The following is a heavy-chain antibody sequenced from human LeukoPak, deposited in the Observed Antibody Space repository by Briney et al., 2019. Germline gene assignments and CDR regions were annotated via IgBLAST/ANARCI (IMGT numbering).Heavy chain of an antibody. CDR1: GFTFSSYA. V-gene: IGHV3-30*04. CDR3: ARTPSGGGYVDH. J-gene: IGHJ4*02. D-gene: IGHD2-15*01. CDR2: ISYDGSNK. Sequence: GGSLRLSCAASGFTFSSYAMHWVRQAPGKGLEWVAVISYDGSNKYYADSVKGRFTISRDNSKNTLYLQMNSLRAEDTAVYYCARTPSGGGYVDHWGQGTLVTVSP.